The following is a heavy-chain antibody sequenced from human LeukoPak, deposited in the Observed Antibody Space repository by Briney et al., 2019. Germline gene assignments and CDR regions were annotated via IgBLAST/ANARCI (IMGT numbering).Heavy chain of an antibody. Sequence: SETLSLTCTVSGGSIRSDTYYWVWIRQPPGKGLEWIGSVYYSGSTYYNPSLKSRVTISVDTSKNQLSLKLSSVTAADTAVYYCGRFRMAAAPGWGQGTLVTVSS. D-gene: IGHD6-13*01. CDR3: GRFRMAAAPG. CDR1: GGSIRSDTYY. J-gene: IGHJ1*01. V-gene: IGHV4-39*07. CDR2: VYYSGST.